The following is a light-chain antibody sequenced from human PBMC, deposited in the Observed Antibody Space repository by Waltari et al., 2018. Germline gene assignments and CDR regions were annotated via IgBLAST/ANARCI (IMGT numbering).Light chain of an antibody. Sequence: DIVMTQSPDSLAVSLGERATINCKSSTSVLYDSNNKNYLAWYQQKPGQPPKLLIYWASTRESGVPDRFSGSGSGTDFTLTISSLQAEDVAVYYCQQYYSFPLTFGGGTKVEIK. CDR3: QQYYSFPLT. CDR2: WAS. V-gene: IGKV4-1*01. J-gene: IGKJ4*01. CDR1: TSVLYDSNNKNY.